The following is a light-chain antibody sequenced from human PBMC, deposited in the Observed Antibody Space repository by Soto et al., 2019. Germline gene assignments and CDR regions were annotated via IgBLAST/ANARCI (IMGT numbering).Light chain of an antibody. Sequence: QSALTQPPSASGSPGQSVTISCTGTSSDVGRYNYVSWYQQNPGKAPKLLIYEVTKRPSGVPDRFSGSKSGNTASLTVSGLQAEDEGDYYCSSYAGSNNVVFGGGTQLTVL. CDR1: SSDVGRYNY. J-gene: IGLJ3*02. V-gene: IGLV2-8*01. CDR2: EVT. CDR3: SSYAGSNNVV.